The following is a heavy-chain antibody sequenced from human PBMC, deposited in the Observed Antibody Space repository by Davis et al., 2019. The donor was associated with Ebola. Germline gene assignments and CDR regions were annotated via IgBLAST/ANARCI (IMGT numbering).Heavy chain of an antibody. V-gene: IGHV3-53*01. CDR2: ISDSGGST. J-gene: IGHJ4*02. Sequence: GGSLRLSCAASGFTVSSNYMSWVRQAPGKGLEWVSTISDSGGSTYYADSLKGRFTISRDNSKNMLYLQMNSLKTEDTAVYYCTSPYGVYEIWSQGTLVTVSS. CDR1: GFTVSSNY. D-gene: IGHD4-17*01. CDR3: TSPYGVYEI.